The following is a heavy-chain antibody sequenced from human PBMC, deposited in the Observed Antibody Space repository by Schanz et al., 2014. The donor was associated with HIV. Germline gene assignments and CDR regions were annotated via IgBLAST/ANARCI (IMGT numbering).Heavy chain of an antibody. J-gene: IGHJ5*02. D-gene: IGHD6-13*01. Sequence: EVQLVESGGGLVKPGGSLRLSCATSGFTLSSFTMNWVRQAPGKGLEWVSSISSSSSYTYYADSVKGRFAISRDNSKNMLYLQMNSLRAEDTAVYYCAREYYSRNWNWFDPWGQGTLVTVSS. V-gene: IGHV3-21*06. CDR1: GFTLSSFT. CDR2: ISSSSSYT. CDR3: AREYYSRNWNWFDP.